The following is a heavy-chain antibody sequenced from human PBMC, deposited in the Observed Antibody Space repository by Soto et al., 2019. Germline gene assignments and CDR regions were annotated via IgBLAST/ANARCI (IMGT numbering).Heavy chain of an antibody. D-gene: IGHD6-13*01. Sequence: SGGSLRLSCAASGFTFSDYYMSWIRQAPGKGLEWVSYISSSGSTIYYADSVKGRFTISRDNAKNSLYLQMNSLRAEDTAVYYCARDRSSSWETDAFDIWGQGTMVTV. CDR2: ISSSGSTI. V-gene: IGHV3-11*01. CDR3: ARDRSSSWETDAFDI. J-gene: IGHJ3*02. CDR1: GFTFSDYY.